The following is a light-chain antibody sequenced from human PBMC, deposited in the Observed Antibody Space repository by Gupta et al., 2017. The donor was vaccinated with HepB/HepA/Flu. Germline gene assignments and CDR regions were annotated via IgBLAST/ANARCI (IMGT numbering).Light chain of an antibody. Sequence: QSVLTQPPSVSAAPGQKVTISCSGSSSNIGNNYVSWYQQLPGTAPKLLIYDNNKRPSGIPDRFSGSKSGTSATLGITGLQTGDEADYYCGTWDSSLSALAVFGGGTQLNVL. V-gene: IGLV1-51*01. J-gene: IGLJ7*01. CDR3: GTWDSSLSALAV. CDR1: SSNIGNNY. CDR2: DNN.